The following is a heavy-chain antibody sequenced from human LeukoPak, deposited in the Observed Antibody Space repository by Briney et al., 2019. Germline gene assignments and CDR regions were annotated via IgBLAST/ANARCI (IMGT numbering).Heavy chain of an antibody. CDR3: ARVRKEGPYSSAGDFDY. Sequence: PSETLSLTCTVSGGSISSGSYYWSWIRQPPGKGLEWIGHVYYSGSTNYNPSLRSRVSMSVDTSKNHFSLNLSSVLAADTAVYFCARVRKEGPYSSAGDFDYWGHGILVTVSS. D-gene: IGHD6-25*01. J-gene: IGHJ4*01. CDR2: VYYSGST. V-gene: IGHV4-61*03. CDR1: GGSISSGSYY.